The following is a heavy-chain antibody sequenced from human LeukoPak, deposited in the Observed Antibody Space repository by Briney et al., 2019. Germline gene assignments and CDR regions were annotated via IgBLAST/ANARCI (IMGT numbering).Heavy chain of an antibody. Sequence: GGSLRLSCAASGFPFSSYWMHWVRQAPGRGLVWVSHINSDGSSTSYADSVKGRFTISRDNAKSTLYPQMTSLRDEDTAVYYCARGLRFLEWSNLDYWGQGTLVTVSS. D-gene: IGHD3-3*01. CDR1: GFPFSSYW. CDR3: ARGLRFLEWSNLDY. J-gene: IGHJ4*02. CDR2: INSDGSST. V-gene: IGHV3-74*01.